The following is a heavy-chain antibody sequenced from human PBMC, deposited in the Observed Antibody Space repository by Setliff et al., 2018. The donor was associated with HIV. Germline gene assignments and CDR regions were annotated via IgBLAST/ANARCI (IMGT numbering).Heavy chain of an antibody. Sequence: GGSLRLSCAASGFTFSTYSMNWVRQAPGKGLEWVSSISSGSSYIYYAESVKGRFTISRDNAKNSLYLQMNSLRAEDTAVYYCARAGVYYDSSGYCIDYWGQGTLVTVSS. V-gene: IGHV3-21*01. CDR3: ARAGVYYDSSGYCIDY. D-gene: IGHD3-22*01. CDR2: ISSGSSYI. CDR1: GFTFSTYS. J-gene: IGHJ4*02.